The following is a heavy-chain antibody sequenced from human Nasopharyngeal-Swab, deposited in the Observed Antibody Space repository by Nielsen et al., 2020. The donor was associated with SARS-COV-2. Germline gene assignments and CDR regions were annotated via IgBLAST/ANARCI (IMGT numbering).Heavy chain of an antibody. CDR3: ARDNDEYGMDV. CDR2: IYSGGST. J-gene: IGHJ6*02. V-gene: IGHV3-53*01. Sequence: GGSLRLSCAASGFTVSSNYTSWVRQAPGKGLEWVSIIYSGGSTHYADSVKGRFTISRGNSKNTVHLQMKSLRAEDTAIYYCARDNDEYGMDVWGQGTTVTVSS. CDR1: GFTVSSNY. D-gene: IGHD1-1*01.